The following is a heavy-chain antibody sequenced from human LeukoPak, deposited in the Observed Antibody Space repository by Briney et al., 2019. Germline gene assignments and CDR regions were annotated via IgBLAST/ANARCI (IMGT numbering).Heavy chain of an antibody. CDR3: ARGDWSYYGSGSYYKAPYYYYYMDV. D-gene: IGHD3-10*01. V-gene: IGHV4-59*01. J-gene: IGHJ6*03. CDR1: GGSFSSYY. Sequence: SETLSLTCGVNGGSFSSYYWSWIRQPPGKGLEWIGYIYYSGSTNYNPSLKSRVTISVDTSKNQFSLKLSSVTAADTAVYYCARGDWSYYGSGSYYKAPYYYYYMDVWGKGTTVTISS. CDR2: IYYSGST.